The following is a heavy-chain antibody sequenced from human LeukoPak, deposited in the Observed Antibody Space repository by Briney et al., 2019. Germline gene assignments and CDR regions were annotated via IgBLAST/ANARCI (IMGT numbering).Heavy chain of an antibody. Sequence: GESLKISCKGSGYSFTSYWIGWVRQMPGKGLEWMGIIYPGDSDTRYSPSFQGQVTISADKSISTAYLQWSSLKASDTAMYYCARWLVAGTWLDAFDIWGQGTMVTVSS. V-gene: IGHV5-51*01. CDR2: IYPGDSDT. D-gene: IGHD6-19*01. CDR3: ARWLVAGTWLDAFDI. J-gene: IGHJ3*02. CDR1: GYSFTSYW.